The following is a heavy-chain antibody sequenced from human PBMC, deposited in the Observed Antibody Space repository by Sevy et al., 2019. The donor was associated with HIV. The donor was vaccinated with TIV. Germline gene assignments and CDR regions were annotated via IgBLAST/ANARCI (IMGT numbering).Heavy chain of an antibody. Sequence: GGSLRLSCAASGFTFSSYWMSWVRQAPGQGLEWVANIKQDGSEKYYVDSVKGRFTISRDNAKNSLYLQMNSLRAEDTAVYYCARDKRVGATHFDYWGQGTLVTVSS. CDR2: IKQDGSEK. CDR1: GFTFSSYW. D-gene: IGHD1-26*01. V-gene: IGHV3-7*01. CDR3: ARDKRVGATHFDY. J-gene: IGHJ4*02.